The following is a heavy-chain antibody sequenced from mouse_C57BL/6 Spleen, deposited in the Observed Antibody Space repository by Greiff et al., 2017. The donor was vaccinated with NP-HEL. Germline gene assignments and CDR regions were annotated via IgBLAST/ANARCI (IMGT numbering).Heavy chain of an antibody. CDR3: ARKADYDEWYFDV. CDR2: INPYNGGT. CDR1: GYTFTDYY. Sequence: EVQLQESGPVLVKPGASVKMSCKASGYTFTDYYMNWVKQSHGKSLEWIGVINPYNGGTSYNQKFKGKATLTVDKSSSTAYMELNSLTSEDSAVYYCARKADYDEWYFDVWGTGTTVTVSS. V-gene: IGHV1-19*01. J-gene: IGHJ1*03. D-gene: IGHD2-4*01.